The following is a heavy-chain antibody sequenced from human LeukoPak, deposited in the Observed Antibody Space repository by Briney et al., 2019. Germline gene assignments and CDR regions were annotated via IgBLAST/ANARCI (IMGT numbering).Heavy chain of an antibody. CDR2: IYPSGST. CDR1: GASIISDTYY. CDR3: ARENSGSYRQFDY. Sequence: PSETLSLTCTVSGASIISDTYYWTWIRQPAGKGLEWIGRIYPSGSTNYNPSLKSRVTMSVDTSKNQFSLKLNSVTAADTAAYYCARENSGSYRQFDYWGQGTLVTVSS. J-gene: IGHJ4*02. V-gene: IGHV4-61*02. D-gene: IGHD1-26*01.